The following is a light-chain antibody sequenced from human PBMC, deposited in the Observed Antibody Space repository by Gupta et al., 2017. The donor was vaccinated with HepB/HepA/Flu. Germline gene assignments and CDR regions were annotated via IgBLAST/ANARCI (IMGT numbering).Light chain of an antibody. Sequence: QSVLTQPPSASGAPGQRVTISCSGSSSNIGSNAVNWYQQLPGTAPKLIIYLNNQRPSGVPDRFSGSKSGTSASLAISGLQSEDEADYYCAAWDVSLNGGVFGGGTKLTVI. CDR2: LNN. CDR1: SSNIGSNA. V-gene: IGLV1-44*01. CDR3: AAWDVSLNGGV. J-gene: IGLJ3*02.